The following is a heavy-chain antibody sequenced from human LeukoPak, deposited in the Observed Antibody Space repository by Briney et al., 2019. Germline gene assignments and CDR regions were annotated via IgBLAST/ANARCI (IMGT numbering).Heavy chain of an antibody. J-gene: IGHJ4*02. CDR3: AKDRYSSSLDY. CDR1: GFTFSSYW. D-gene: IGHD6-13*01. CDR2: INSDGSST. Sequence: GGSLRLSCGASGFTFSSYWMHWVRQAPGKGLVWVSRINSDGSSTSYADSVKGRFTISRDNAKNTLYLQMNSLRAEDTAVYYCAKDRYSSSLDYWGQGTLVTVSS. V-gene: IGHV3-74*01.